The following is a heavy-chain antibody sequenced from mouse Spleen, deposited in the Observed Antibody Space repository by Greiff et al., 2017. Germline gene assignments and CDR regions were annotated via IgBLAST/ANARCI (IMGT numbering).Heavy chain of an antibody. J-gene: IGHJ2*01. CDR1: GFTFTDYY. V-gene: IGHV7-3*01. Sequence: EVKVEESGGGLVQPGGSLSLSCAASGFTFTDYYMSWVRQPPGKALEWLGFIRNKANGYTTEYSASVKGRFTISRDNSQSILYLQMNALRAEDSATYYCARYIQLGLANYFDYWGQGTTLTVSS. D-gene: IGHD4-1*02. CDR3: ARYIQLGLANYFDY. CDR2: IRNKANGYTT.